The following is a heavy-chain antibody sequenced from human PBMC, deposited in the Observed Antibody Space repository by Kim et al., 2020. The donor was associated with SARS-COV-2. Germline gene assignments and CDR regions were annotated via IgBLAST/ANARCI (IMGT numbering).Heavy chain of an antibody. D-gene: IGHD2-8*01. J-gene: IGHJ4*02. CDR3: ARFGVEAGLDF. V-gene: IGHV3-7*01. Sequence: GGSLRLSCAASGFALSNFWMSWVRQAPGKGLEWLANIKPDGSAKYYVDVAKGRFSISRDNAKNSVSLQLNSLRAEDTAVYYCARFGVEAGLDFWVQGTL. CDR2: IKPDGSAK. CDR1: GFALSNFW.